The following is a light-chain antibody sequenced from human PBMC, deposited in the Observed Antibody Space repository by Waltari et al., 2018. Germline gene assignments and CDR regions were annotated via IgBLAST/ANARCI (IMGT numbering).Light chain of an antibody. V-gene: IGKV2D-29*02. CDR1: QSLLHRDGSTY. CDR2: RVS. Sequence: IMMTQTPFSLSVTPGEPASISCKSSQSLLHRDGSTYLHWYLQKPGQSPRLLIFRVSNRQPGVPDRFSGSGSGTDFTLKITSVEPEDVGVYYCLQTTEYPYSFGQGTKMEIK. J-gene: IGKJ2*03. CDR3: LQTTEYPYS.